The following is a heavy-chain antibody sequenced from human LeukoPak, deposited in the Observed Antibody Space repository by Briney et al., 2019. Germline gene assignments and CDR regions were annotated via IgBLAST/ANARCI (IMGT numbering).Heavy chain of an antibody. CDR1: GYTFTGYY. CDR3: AREAPYCSSTSCYQTWGY. D-gene: IGHD2-2*01. Sequence: ASVKVSCKASGYTFTGYYMHWVRQAHGQGLEWMGWINPNSGGTNYAQKFQGRVTMTRDTSISTAYMELSRLRSDDTAVYYCAREAPYCSSTSCYQTWGYWGQGTLVTVSS. J-gene: IGHJ4*02. V-gene: IGHV1-2*02. CDR2: INPNSGGT.